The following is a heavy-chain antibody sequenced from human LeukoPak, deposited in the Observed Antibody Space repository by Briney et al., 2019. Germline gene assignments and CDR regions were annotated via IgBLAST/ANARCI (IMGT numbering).Heavy chain of an antibody. CDR3: ARDVRPLIHAFDI. J-gene: IGHJ3*02. V-gene: IGHV4-59*01. CDR2: IYSSGST. CDR1: GGSINSYY. Sequence: SETLSLTCAVSGGSINSYYWSWIRQPPGKGLEWIGYIYSSGSTNYNPSLKSRVTISVDTSKNQFSLKLSSVTAADTAVYYCARDVRPLIHAFDIWGQGTMVTVSS.